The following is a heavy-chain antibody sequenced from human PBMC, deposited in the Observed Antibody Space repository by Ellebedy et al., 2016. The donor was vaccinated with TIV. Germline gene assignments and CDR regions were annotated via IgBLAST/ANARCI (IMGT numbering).Heavy chain of an antibody. CDR2: ISYSGSA. Sequence: MPGGSLRLSCTVSGDSISSYYWTWIRQHPGKGLEWIGYISYSGSAAYNPSLKSRVTISMNTSKNQFSLKLSSVTAADTAVYYCARHRRNNYGYFAAPREYYFESWGQGTLVTVSS. D-gene: IGHD5-18*01. CDR3: ARHRRNNYGYFAAPREYYFES. V-gene: IGHV4-59*08. CDR1: GDSISSYY. J-gene: IGHJ4*02.